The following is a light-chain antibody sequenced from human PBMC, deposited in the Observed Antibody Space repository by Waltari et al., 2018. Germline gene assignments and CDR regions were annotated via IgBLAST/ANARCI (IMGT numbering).Light chain of an antibody. CDR1: SSNLGNNV. Sequence: QSVLTQPPSASGTPGQRVTISCSGTSSNLGNNVVNWYQQVPGTAPKLLIFRNDLRPSGVPDRFSASKSGTSASRAISGLQSEDEAEYYCASWDDSLNGHWVFGGGTMVTVL. V-gene: IGLV1-44*01. CDR2: RND. J-gene: IGLJ3*02. CDR3: ASWDDSLNGHWV.